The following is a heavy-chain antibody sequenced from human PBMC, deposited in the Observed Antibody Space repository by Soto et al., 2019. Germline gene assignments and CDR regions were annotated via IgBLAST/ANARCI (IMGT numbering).Heavy chain of an antibody. CDR2: ISGSGGST. D-gene: IGHD5-12*01. CDR1: GFTFSSYA. Sequence: EVQVLESGGGLVQPGGSLRLSCAASGFTFSSYAMSWVRQAPGKGLEWVSVISGSGGSTYYADSVKGRFTISRDNSNNALYLQMNSLRAEDTAVYYCAKGRGYSGYEFDYWGQGTLVTVSS. J-gene: IGHJ4*02. CDR3: AKGRGYSGYEFDY. V-gene: IGHV3-23*01.